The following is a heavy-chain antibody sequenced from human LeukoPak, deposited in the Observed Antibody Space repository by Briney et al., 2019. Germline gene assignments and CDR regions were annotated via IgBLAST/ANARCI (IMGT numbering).Heavy chain of an antibody. D-gene: IGHD3-16*01. Sequence: PSETLSLTCVVNGGSLSGFYWNWIRQPPGKGLEWIGDVHHSGSTNYNPSLESRVTISLDTSKNVVSLKLTSVTAADTAFCYCARSAYDYVWGTLGYWGQGTLVTVSS. V-gene: IGHV4-34*01. CDR1: GGSLSGFY. CDR3: ARSAYDYVWGTLGY. J-gene: IGHJ4*02. CDR2: VHHSGST.